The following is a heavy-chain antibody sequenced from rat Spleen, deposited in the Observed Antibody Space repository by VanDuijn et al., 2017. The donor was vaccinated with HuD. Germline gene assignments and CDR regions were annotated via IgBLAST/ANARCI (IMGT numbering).Heavy chain of an antibody. CDR2: ISFGGNT. D-gene: IGHD1-6*01. CDR3: TTAFLFTTDYRFAY. J-gene: IGHJ3*01. V-gene: IGHV5-20*01. Sequence: EVQLVESGGGLVQPGRSLKLSCAASGFTFSDYYMAWVRQAPTKGLEWVATISFGGNTYYRDSVKGRFTISRDNAKNTQYLQMDSLRSEDTATYYCTTAFLFTTDYRFAYWGQGTLVTVSS. CDR1: GFTFSDYY.